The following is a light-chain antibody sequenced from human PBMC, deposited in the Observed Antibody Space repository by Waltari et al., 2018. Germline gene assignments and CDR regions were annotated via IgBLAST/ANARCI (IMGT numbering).Light chain of an antibody. CDR3: QSYDSSLSGSGV. J-gene: IGLJ3*02. Sequence: QSVLTQPPSVSGAPGQRVTISCTGSSSNIGAGYDVHWYQQRPGTAPKLLIYGTSNRPSGVPDRFAGSKSGTSASLAITGLQAEDEADYYCQSYDSSLSGSGVFGGGTKLTVL. CDR1: SSNIGAGYD. V-gene: IGLV1-40*01. CDR2: GTS.